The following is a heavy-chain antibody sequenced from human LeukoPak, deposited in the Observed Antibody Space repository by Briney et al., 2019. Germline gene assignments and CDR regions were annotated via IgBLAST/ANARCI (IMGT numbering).Heavy chain of an antibody. CDR3: TTGESGIVTTIRIEPDAFDI. CDR1: GFTFSNAW. Sequence: GRSLRLSCAASGFTFSNAWMSWVRQVAGKGLEWVGRIKSKIDGGTTDYAAPVKGRFTISRDDSKNTLYMQMNSLKTEDTAVYYCTTGESGIVTTIRIEPDAFDIWGQGTMVTVPS. J-gene: IGHJ3*02. CDR2: IKSKIDGGTT. V-gene: IGHV3-15*01. D-gene: IGHD5-12*01.